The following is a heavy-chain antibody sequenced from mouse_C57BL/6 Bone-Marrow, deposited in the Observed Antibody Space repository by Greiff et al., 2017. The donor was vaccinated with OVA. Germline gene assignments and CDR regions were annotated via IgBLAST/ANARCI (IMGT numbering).Heavy chain of an antibody. CDR2: ISDGGSYT. V-gene: IGHV5-4*01. CDR1: GFTFSSYA. Sequence: EVQGVESGGGLVKPGGSLKLSCAASGFTFSSYAMSWVRQTPEKRLEWVATISDGGSYTYYPDNVKGRFTISRDNAKNNLYLQMSHLKSEDTAMYYCARGLPFDVWGTGTTVTVSS. J-gene: IGHJ1*03. D-gene: IGHD2-10*01. CDR3: ARGLPFDV.